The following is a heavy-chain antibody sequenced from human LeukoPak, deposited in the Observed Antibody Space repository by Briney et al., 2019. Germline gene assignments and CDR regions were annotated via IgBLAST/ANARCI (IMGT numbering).Heavy chain of an antibody. CDR2: IYPGDSDT. CDR1: GYSFTSYW. V-gene: IGHV5-51*01. CDR3: ARHTYDFWSGYRNLFDY. Sequence: GESLKISCKGSGYSFTSYWIGWVRQMPGKGLEWMGIIYPGDSDTRYSPSFQGQVTISADKSISTAYLQWSSLKASDTAMYYCARHTYDFWSGYRNLFDYWGQGTLVTVSS. J-gene: IGHJ4*02. D-gene: IGHD3-3*01.